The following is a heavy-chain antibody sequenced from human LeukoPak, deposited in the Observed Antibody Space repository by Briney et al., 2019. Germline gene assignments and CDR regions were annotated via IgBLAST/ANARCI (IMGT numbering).Heavy chain of an antibody. D-gene: IGHD3-10*01. CDR1: GFTFSSYS. CDR2: ISSSSSYI. CDR3: ARDPVSGARNSFDY. Sequence: GGSLRLSCAASGFTFSSYSMNWVRQAPGKGLEWVSSISSSSSYIYYADSVKGRFTISRDDAKNSLYLQMNSLRAEDTAVYYCARDPVSGARNSFDYWGQGTLVTVSS. J-gene: IGHJ4*02. V-gene: IGHV3-21*01.